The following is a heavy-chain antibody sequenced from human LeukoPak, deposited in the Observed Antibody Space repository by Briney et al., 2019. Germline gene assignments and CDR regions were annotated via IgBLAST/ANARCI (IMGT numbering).Heavy chain of an antibody. Sequence: SETLSLTCTVSGGSISSGDYYWSWIRQPPGKGLEWIGYIYDSGSTYYNPSLKSRVTISVDSSKNQFSLKLSSVTAADTAVYYCANAHRYCLSGGCPVPDAFDFWGQGTMVAVSS. CDR3: ANAHRYCLSGGCPVPDAFDF. V-gene: IGHV4-30-2*01. CDR1: GGSISSGDYY. D-gene: IGHD2-15*01. CDR2: IYDSGST. J-gene: IGHJ3*01.